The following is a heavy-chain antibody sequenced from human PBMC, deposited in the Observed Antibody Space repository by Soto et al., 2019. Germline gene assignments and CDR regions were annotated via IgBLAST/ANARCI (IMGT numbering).Heavy chain of an antibody. V-gene: IGHV4-59*01. CDR2: IHYSGST. D-gene: IGHD6-25*01. Sequence: SETLSLTCTVSGGSISSYYWSWTRQPPGKGLEWIGYIHYSGSTNYNPSLKSRVTISVDTSKNQFSLKLNSVTAADTAVYYCARPHGGSSGWDNWFDPWGQGTLVTVSS. J-gene: IGHJ5*02. CDR1: GGSISSYY. CDR3: ARPHGGSSGWDNWFDP.